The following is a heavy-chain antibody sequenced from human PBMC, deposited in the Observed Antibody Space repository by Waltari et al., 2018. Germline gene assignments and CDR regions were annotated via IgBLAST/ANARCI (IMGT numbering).Heavy chain of an antibody. CDR3: ARGGYCGGDCYSD. CDR1: GGTFSSYT. CDR2: VIPMLGTP. J-gene: IGHJ4*02. V-gene: IGHV1-69*08. Sequence: QVQLVQSGAEVKKPGSSVKVSCRASGGTFSSYTFSWVRQAPGQGLEWMGRVIPMLGTPNYAQKFQGRVTITADKSTSTAYMELSSLRSEDTAVYYCARGGYCGGDCYSDWGQGTLVTVSS. D-gene: IGHD2-21*02.